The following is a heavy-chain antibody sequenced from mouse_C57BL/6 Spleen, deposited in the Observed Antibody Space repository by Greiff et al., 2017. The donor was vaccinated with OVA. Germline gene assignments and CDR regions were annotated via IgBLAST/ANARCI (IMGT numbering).Heavy chain of an antibody. CDR2: IYPGSGST. CDR1: GYTFTSYW. CDR3: ARYGSSLYWYFDV. D-gene: IGHD1-1*01. V-gene: IGHV1-55*01. Sequence: VQLQQPGAELVKPGASVTMSCKASGYTFTSYWITWVKQRPGQGLEWIGDIYPGSGSTNYNEKFKSKATLTVDTSSSTAYMQLSSLTSEDSAVYYCARYGSSLYWYFDVWGTGTTVTVSS. J-gene: IGHJ1*03.